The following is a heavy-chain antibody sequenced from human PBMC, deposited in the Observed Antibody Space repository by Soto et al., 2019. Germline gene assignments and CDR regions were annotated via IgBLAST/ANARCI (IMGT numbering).Heavy chain of an antibody. J-gene: IGHJ6*02. V-gene: IGHV2-5*02. D-gene: IGHD2-21*02. Sequence: IALKEADPTLVKPTQTLTLTCTFSGFSLSTSGVGVGWIRQPPGKALEWLEVIYWDDDKRYSPSLRSRLTISKDTSKNQVVLTMTNMDPVDTATYYCIQSRCGGDCLLSYASHYYFGMDVWGQGTTVTVSS. CDR2: IYWDDDK. CDR1: GFSLSTSGVG. CDR3: IQSRCGGDCLLSYASHYYFGMDV.